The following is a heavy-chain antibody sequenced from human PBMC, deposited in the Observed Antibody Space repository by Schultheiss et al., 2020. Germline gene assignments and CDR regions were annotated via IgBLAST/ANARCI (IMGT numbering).Heavy chain of an antibody. V-gene: IGHV3-15*01. J-gene: IGHJ6*03. Sequence: GGSLRLSCAASGFTFSNAWMSWVRQAPGKGLELAGRIKSKTDGGTTDYAAPVKGRFTISRDDSKNTLYLQMNSLRAEDTAVYYCAKEHDKWVFYYHYMDVWGKGTTVTVSS. CDR1: GFTFSNAW. CDR3: AKEHDKWVFYYHYMDV. CDR2: IKSKTDGGTT. D-gene: IGHD1-26*01.